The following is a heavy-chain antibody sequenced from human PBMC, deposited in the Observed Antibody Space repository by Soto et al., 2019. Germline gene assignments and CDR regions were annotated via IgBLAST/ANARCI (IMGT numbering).Heavy chain of an antibody. CDR2: ISYDGSNK. D-gene: IGHD3-22*01. Sequence: GGSLRLSCAASGFTFISYGMHWVRQAPGKGLEWVAVISYDGSNKYYADSVKGRFTISRDNSKNTLYLQMNSLRAEDTAVYYCAKDQGYYDSTDYYGMDVWGQGTKVTVSS. J-gene: IGHJ6*02. CDR1: GFTFISYG. V-gene: IGHV3-30*18. CDR3: AKDQGYYDSTDYYGMDV.